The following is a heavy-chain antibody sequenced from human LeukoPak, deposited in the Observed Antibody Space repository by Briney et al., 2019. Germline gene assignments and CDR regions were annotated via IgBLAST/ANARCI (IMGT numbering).Heavy chain of an antibody. CDR3: ARSPSGSADH. V-gene: IGHV3-48*03. Sequence: PGGSLRLSCAASGFTFSSYEMNWVRQAPGKGLEWVSYISSSGSTIYYADSVKGRFTISRDNAKNSLYLQMNSLRAEDTALYYCARSPSGSADHWGQGTLVTVSS. D-gene: IGHD3-10*01. CDR1: GFTFSSYE. J-gene: IGHJ4*02. CDR2: ISSSGSTI.